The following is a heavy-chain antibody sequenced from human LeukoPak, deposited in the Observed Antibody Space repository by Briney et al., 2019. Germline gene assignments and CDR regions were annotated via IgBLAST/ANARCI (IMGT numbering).Heavy chain of an antibody. CDR2: IYYSGRT. V-gene: IGHV4-59*12. CDR3: ARVGPYYYGSGSYYGFDY. Sequence: SETLSLTCTVSGGSISSYYWSWIRQPPGKGLEWIGYIYYSGRTNYNPSLKSRVTISVDTSKNQFSLKLSSVTAADTAVYYCARVGPYYYGSGSYYGFDYWGQGTLVTVSS. J-gene: IGHJ4*02. CDR1: GGSISSYY. D-gene: IGHD3-10*01.